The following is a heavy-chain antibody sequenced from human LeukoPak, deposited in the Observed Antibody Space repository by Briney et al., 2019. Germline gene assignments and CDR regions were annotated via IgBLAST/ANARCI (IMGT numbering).Heavy chain of an antibody. CDR3: ARGASGSYNYGFDY. V-gene: IGHV3-48*03. D-gene: IGHD1-26*01. CDR2: ISSSGNTI. CDR1: GFTFSSYE. Sequence: GGSLRLSCAASGFTFSSYEMNWVRQAPGKGLEWVSYISSSGNTIYYADSVKGRFTISRDNAKNSLYLQMNSLRAEDTAVYYCARGASGSYNYGFDYWGQGTLVTVSS. J-gene: IGHJ4*02.